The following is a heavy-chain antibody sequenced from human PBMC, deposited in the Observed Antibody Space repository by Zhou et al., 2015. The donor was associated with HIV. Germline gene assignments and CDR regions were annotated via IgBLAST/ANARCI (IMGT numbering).Heavy chain of an antibody. CDR2: ISTSGTYK. V-gene: IGHV3-21*01. Sequence: EVQLLESGGGLVKPGGSLRLSCAASGFTFSDYSMNWVRQAPGKGLEWVSSISTSGTYKYYADSLKARFTISRDDAKNSLYLEMHSLRAEDSAVYYCARVKGYCTSTNCYAYYYYMDVWGKGTTVTVSS. CDR3: ARVKGYCTSTNCYAYYYYMDV. CDR1: GFTFSDYS. J-gene: IGHJ6*03. D-gene: IGHD2-2*01.